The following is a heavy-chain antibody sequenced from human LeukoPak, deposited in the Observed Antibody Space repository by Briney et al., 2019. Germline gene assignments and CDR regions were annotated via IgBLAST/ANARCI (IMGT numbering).Heavy chain of an antibody. D-gene: IGHD2-21*02. CDR2: ISYDGSNK. V-gene: IGHV3-30*14. CDR1: GFTFSSYA. Sequence: PGGSLGLSCAASGFTFSSYAMHWVRQAPGKGLEWVAVISYDGSNKYYADSVKGRFTISRDNSENTLYLQMNSLRVDDTAVYYCARGNMVTAVYWGQGTLVSVSS. J-gene: IGHJ4*02. CDR3: ARGNMVTAVY.